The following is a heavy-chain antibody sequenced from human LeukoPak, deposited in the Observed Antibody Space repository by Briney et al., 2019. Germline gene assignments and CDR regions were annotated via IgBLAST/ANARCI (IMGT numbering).Heavy chain of an antibody. CDR1: GFTFSSYA. CDR3: AKADSSGYYYAFDY. V-gene: IGHV3-30-3*01. J-gene: IGHJ4*02. Sequence: GGSLRLSCAASGFTFSSYAMHWVRQAPGKGLEWVAVISYDGSNKYYADSVKGRFTISRDNSKNTLYLQMNSLRAEDTAVYYCAKADSSGYYYAFDYWGQGTLVTVSS. D-gene: IGHD3-22*01. CDR2: ISYDGSNK.